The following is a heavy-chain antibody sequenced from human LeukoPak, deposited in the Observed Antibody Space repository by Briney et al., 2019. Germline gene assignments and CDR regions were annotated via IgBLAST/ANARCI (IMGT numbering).Heavy chain of an antibody. V-gene: IGHV3-20*04. CDR2: INWNGGST. CDR1: GFTFGDYA. Sequence: GGSLRLSCTASGFTFGDYAMTWVRQAPGKGLEWVSGINWNGGSTGYADSVKGRFTISRDNAKNSLYLQMNSLRAEDTALYYCARETDRDYYFDYWGQGTLVTVSS. CDR3: ARETDRDYYFDY. D-gene: IGHD5-24*01. J-gene: IGHJ4*02.